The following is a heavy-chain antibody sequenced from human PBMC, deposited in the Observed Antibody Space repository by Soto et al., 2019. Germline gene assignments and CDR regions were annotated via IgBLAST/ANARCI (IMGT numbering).Heavy chain of an antibody. Sequence: GGSLRLSCGASGFTFSSYGVHWVRQAPGKGLVWVSRINSDGSSTGYADSVKGRFTISRDNAKNTLYLQMNSLRAEDTAVYYCARDLYSSSWYPTYRYGMDVWGQGTTVTVSS. D-gene: IGHD6-13*01. J-gene: IGHJ6*02. V-gene: IGHV3-74*01. CDR1: GFTFSSYG. CDR2: INSDGSST. CDR3: ARDLYSSSWYPTYRYGMDV.